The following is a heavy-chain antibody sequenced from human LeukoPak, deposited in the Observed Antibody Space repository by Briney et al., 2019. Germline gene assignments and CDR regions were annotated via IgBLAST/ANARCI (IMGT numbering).Heavy chain of an antibody. J-gene: IGHJ4*02. CDR2: ISGSSSYI. CDR1: GFTFSSYS. V-gene: IGHV3-21*01. Sequence: KAGGSLRLSCAASGFTFSSYSMNWVRQAPGKRLEWVSSISGSSSYIFYADSVKGRFTISRDNAENSLYLQMNSLRAEDTAVYYCAGRPGGIFAQYYFDYWGQGTLVTVSS. D-gene: IGHD3-3*02. CDR3: AGRPGGIFAQYYFDY.